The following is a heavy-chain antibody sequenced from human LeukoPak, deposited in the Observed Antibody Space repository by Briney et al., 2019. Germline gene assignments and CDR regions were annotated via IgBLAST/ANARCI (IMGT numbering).Heavy chain of an antibody. CDR3: ARSRATDYYYGMDV. V-gene: IGHV1-2*02. CDR2: INPNSGGT. Sequence: GASVKASCKPSGYTFTGYYMPWVRQAPEQGLKGMEWINPNSGGTNYAQKFQGRVTMTRDTSISTAYMELSRLRSDDTAVYYCARSRATDYYYGMDVWGQGTLVTVSS. CDR1: GYTFTGYY. D-gene: IGHD1-14*01. J-gene: IGHJ6*02.